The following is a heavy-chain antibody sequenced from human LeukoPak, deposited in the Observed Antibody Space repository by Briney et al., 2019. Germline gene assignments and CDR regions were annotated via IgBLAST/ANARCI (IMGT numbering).Heavy chain of an antibody. J-gene: IGHJ6*02. CDR1: GFTFSSYA. CDR3: AKNWNHYYYYYGMDV. D-gene: IGHD1-1*01. V-gene: IGHV3-23*01. Sequence: PGGSLTLSCAPSGFTFSSYAMSWVRQATGKGLEWVSAISGSGGSTYYAASVKGRFTISRDNSKNTLYLQMNSLRAEETAVYYCAKNWNHYYYYYGMDVWGQGTTVTVSS. CDR2: ISGSGGST.